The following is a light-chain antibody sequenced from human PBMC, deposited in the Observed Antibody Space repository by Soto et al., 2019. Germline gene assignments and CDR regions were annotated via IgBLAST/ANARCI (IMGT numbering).Light chain of an antibody. V-gene: IGLV2-14*03. CDR3: SSYERSGAYV. Sequence: QSALTQPASVSGSPRQSITLSCTGTSGDVGGHNAVSWYQQHPGKAPKLLIYDVYNRPSGASNRFSGSKSGNTASLTISGLQAEDEADYYCSSYERSGAYVFGTGTKLTVL. CDR1: SGDVGGHNA. CDR2: DVY. J-gene: IGLJ1*01.